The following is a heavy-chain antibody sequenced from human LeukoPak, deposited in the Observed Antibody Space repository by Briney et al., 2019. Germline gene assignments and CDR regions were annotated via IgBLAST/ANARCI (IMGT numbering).Heavy chain of an antibody. CDR2: INPNSGGT. V-gene: IGHV1-2*02. D-gene: IGHD6-19*01. Sequence: ASVKVSCKASGYTFTCYYMHWVRQAPGQGLEWMGWINPNSGGTNYAQKFQGRVTMTRDTSISTAYMELSRLRSDDTAVYYCASAKQQWLTTYPFDYWGQGTLVTVSS. CDR3: ASAKQQWLTTYPFDY. CDR1: GYTFTCYY. J-gene: IGHJ4*02.